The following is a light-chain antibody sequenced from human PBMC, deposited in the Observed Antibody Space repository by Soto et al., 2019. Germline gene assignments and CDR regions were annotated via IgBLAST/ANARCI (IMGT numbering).Light chain of an antibody. CDR2: DAS. Sequence: EIVMTQYPATLSVSPGEGATLSCGASQNVNSTLAWYQQNPGQAPRLLIYDASTRATGIPARFSGSGSATEFNLTISSLKPADFAIYYCRHYNNWHPETFGHGTQVDIK. CDR1: QNVNST. CDR3: RHYNNWHPET. V-gene: IGKV3-15*01. J-gene: IGKJ1*01.